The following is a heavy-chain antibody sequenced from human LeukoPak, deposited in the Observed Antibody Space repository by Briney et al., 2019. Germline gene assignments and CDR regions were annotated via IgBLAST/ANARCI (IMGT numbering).Heavy chain of an antibody. CDR1: GGSISSYY. J-gene: IGHJ4*02. D-gene: IGHD3-10*01. Sequence: PSETLSFTCNVSGGSISSYYWSWIRQPAGKGLEWIGLIYTSGGTNYNPSLKNRVTMSVDTSKNQFSLKLSSVTAADTAVYYCARAGSGALRDWGQGTLVTVSS. CDR3: ARAGSGALRD. V-gene: IGHV4-4*07. CDR2: IYTSGGT.